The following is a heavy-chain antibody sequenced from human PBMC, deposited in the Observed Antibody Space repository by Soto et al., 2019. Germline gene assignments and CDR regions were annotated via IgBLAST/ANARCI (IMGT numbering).Heavy chain of an antibody. D-gene: IGHD3-22*01. J-gene: IGHJ4*02. V-gene: IGHV4-61*01. CDR2: FYYTGSI. Sequence: QVQLQESGPGLVKPSETLSLTCTVSGGSVSSGNYYWSWIRQPPGKGLEWIGYFYYTGSINYNPYVKSRVTISIDASKNQFSLRLSSVTAADTAVYYCARSMFYSDASNYSPFEYWGQGTLVTVSS. CDR3: ARSMFYSDASNYSPFEY. CDR1: GGSVSSGNYY.